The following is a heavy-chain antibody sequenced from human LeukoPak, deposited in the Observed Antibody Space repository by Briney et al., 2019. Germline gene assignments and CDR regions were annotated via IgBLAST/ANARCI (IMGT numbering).Heavy chain of an antibody. V-gene: IGHV3-43*02. J-gene: IGHJ4*02. CDR3: AKVLPGPLHY. Sequence: GGSLRLSCAASGFTFDDYAMHWVRQAPGKGLEWVSLISGDGGTTYYTDSVKGRFTISRDNSKSSLYLQMNSLRTEDTALYFCAKVLPGPLHYWGQGTLVTVSS. CDR2: ISGDGGTT. CDR1: GFTFDDYA.